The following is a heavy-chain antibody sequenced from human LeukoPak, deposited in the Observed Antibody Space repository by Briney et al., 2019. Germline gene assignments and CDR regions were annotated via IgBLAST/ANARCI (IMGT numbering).Heavy chain of an antibody. CDR1: GYSFTSYG. CDR3: ARVLSYYDSSGYSSDYYYYGMDV. CDR2: INPNSGGT. V-gene: IGHV1-2*06. J-gene: IGHJ6*02. Sequence: ASVKVSCKASGYSFTSYGITWVRQAPGQGLEWMGRINPNSGGTNYAQKFQGRVTMTRDTSISTAYMELSRLRSDDTAVYYCARVLSYYDSSGYSSDYYYYGMDVWGQGTTVTVSS. D-gene: IGHD3-22*01.